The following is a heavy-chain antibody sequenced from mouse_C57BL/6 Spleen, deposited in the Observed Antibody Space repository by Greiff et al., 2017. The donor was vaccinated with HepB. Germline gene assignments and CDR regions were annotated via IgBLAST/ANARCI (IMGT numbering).Heavy chain of an antibody. J-gene: IGHJ2*01. CDR2: ISDGGSYT. D-gene: IGHD1-1*01. CDR3: SRDETYYGSSYGDYFDY. Sequence: EVKLMESGGGLVKPGGSLKLSCAASGFTFSSYAMSWVRQTPEKRLEWVATISDGGSYTYYPDNVKGRFTIARDKAKNNLYLQMSHLKSEDTAMYYCSRDETYYGSSYGDYFDYWGQGTTLTVSS. V-gene: IGHV5-4*01. CDR1: GFTFSSYA.